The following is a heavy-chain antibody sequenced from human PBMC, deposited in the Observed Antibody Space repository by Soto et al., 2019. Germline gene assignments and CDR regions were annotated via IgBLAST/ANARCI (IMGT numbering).Heavy chain of an antibody. V-gene: IGHV1-69*01. D-gene: IGHD3-3*01. Sequence: QVQLVQSGAEVKKPGSSVKVSCKASGGTFSSYAISWVRQAPGQGLEWMGGIIHIFGTANYAQKFQGRVTITADESTSTAYMVLSSLRSEDTVVYYCARDKPRITIFGVVNKDYYYGMDVWGQGTTVTVSS. J-gene: IGHJ6*02. CDR2: IIHIFGTA. CDR1: GGTFSSYA. CDR3: ARDKPRITIFGVVNKDYYYGMDV.